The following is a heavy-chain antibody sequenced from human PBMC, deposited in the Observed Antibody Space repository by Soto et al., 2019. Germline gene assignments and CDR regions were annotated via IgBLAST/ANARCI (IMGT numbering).Heavy chain of an antibody. CDR3: AKSGSSGWYGWFDP. V-gene: IGHV2-5*01. CDR1: GFSLRTSGAG. D-gene: IGHD6-19*01. Sequence: SGPTLVNPTQTLTLTCIFSGFSLRTSGAGVGWIRQPPGKALEWLGFIYWNDDKRYSPSLKSRLTITKDTSKNQVVLTMTNMDPVDTATYYCAKSGSSGWYGWFDPWGQATLVTVSS. CDR2: IYWNDDK. J-gene: IGHJ5*02.